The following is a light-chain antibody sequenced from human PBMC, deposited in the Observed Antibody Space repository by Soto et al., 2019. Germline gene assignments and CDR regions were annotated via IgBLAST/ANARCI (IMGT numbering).Light chain of an antibody. CDR1: QTVSSS. CDR2: EAS. CDR3: QQHINRPLT. V-gene: IGKV3-11*01. Sequence: EIVLTQSPATLSLSPGERATLACRASQTVSSSLAWYQQKPGQAPRLLIYEASNRATGIPARFSGSGSGADFTLTISSLEPEDFALYDCQQHINRPLTFGGGTKVEIK. J-gene: IGKJ4*01.